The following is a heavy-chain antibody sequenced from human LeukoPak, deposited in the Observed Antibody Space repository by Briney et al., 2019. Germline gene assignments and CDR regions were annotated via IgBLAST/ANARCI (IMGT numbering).Heavy chain of an antibody. CDR3: ARNEHSGWGYFDY. Sequence: PGGSLRLSCAASRFTFNSYAMSWVRQAPGKGLEWVSVIGGSNGITFYVGSVKGRFTISRDNSKDTLYLQMNSLRAEDTAVYYCARNEHSGWGYFDYWGQGTLVTVSS. D-gene: IGHD5-12*01. J-gene: IGHJ4*02. V-gene: IGHV3-23*01. CDR2: IGGSNGIT. CDR1: RFTFNSYA.